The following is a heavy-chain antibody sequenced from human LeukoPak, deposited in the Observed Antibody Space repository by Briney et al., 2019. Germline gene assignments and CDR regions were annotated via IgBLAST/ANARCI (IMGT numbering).Heavy chain of an antibody. CDR1: GGSFSGYY. V-gene: IGHV4-34*01. CDR3: ASHCSGGSCYSGYYYYYGMDV. CDR2: INYSGST. Sequence: PSETLSLTCAIYGGSFSGYYWSWIRQPPGKGLEWIGEINYSGSTNYNPSLKSRVTISVDTSKKQFSLKLSSVTAADTAVYYCASHCSGGSCYSGYYYYYGMDVWGQGTTVIVSS. J-gene: IGHJ6*02. D-gene: IGHD2-15*01.